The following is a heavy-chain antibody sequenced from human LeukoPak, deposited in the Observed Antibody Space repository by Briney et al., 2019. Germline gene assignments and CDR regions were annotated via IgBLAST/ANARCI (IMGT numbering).Heavy chain of an antibody. CDR3: ARESGREQQLVRHDY. J-gene: IGHJ4*02. D-gene: IGHD6-13*01. V-gene: IGHV4-4*07. CDR1: GGSISSYY. Sequence: SETLSLTCTVSGGSISSYYWSWIRQPAGKGLEWIGRIYTSGSTNYNPSLKSRVTISVDKSKNQFSMKLSSVTAADTAVYYCARESGREQQLVRHDYWGQGTLVTVPS. CDR2: IYTSGST.